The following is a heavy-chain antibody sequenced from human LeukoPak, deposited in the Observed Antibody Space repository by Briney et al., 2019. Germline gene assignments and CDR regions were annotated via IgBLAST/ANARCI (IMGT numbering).Heavy chain of an antibody. Sequence: SETLSLTCTVSGGSISSYYWSWIRQPAGKGLEWIGRIYTSGSANYNPSLKSRVTISVDTSKNQFSLKLSSVTAADTAVYYCAGHDTAMSDYWGQGTLVTVSS. J-gene: IGHJ4*02. CDR2: IYTSGSA. CDR3: AGHDTAMSDY. CDR1: GGSISSYY. D-gene: IGHD5-18*01. V-gene: IGHV4-4*07.